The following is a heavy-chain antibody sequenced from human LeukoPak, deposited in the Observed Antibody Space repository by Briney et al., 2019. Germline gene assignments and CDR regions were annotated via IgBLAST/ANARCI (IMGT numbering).Heavy chain of an antibody. CDR2: INPNSGGT. CDR1: GHTFTGYY. Sequence: ASVKVSCKASGHTFTGYYMHWVRQAPGQGLEWMGWINPNSGGTNYAQKFQGRVTMTRDTSISTAYMELSRLRSDDTAVYYCARDDFWSGYYCDWGQGTLVTVSS. CDR3: ARDDFWSGYYCD. V-gene: IGHV1-2*02. J-gene: IGHJ4*02. D-gene: IGHD3-3*01.